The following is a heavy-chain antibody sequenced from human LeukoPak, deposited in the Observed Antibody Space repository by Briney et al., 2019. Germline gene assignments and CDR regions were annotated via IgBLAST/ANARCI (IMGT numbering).Heavy chain of an antibody. CDR2: ISYDGSNK. D-gene: IGHD3-22*01. CDR1: GFPFSSYG. Sequence: GSLRLSCAASGFPFSSYGMHWVRQAPGKGLEWVAVISYDGSNKYYADSVKGRFTISRDNSKNTLYLQMNSLRAEDTAVYYCAKGYYYDSSGWVFDYWGQGTLVTVSS. CDR3: AKGYYYDSSGWVFDY. V-gene: IGHV3-30*18. J-gene: IGHJ4*02.